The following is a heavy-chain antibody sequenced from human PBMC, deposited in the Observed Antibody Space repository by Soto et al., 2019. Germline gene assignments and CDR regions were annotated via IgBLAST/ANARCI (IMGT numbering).Heavy chain of an antibody. CDR3: AKGVKADGNNCLDP. CDR2: ISGSGGST. J-gene: IGHJ5*02. CDR1: VFTFSSYA. V-gene: IGHV3-23*01. Sequence: WESXRLSCSASVFTFSSYAMIWFRHAPGKGLEWVSAISGSGGSTYYADSVNGRSAISRDNSKNTLYLKMNSLRAEDTAVYYCAKGVKADGNNCLDPWGQGTLVTVSS. D-gene: IGHD1-1*01.